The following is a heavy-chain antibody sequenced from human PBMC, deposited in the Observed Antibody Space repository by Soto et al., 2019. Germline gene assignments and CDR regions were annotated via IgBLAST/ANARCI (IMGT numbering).Heavy chain of an antibody. CDR3: VRGASGYYYVDS. J-gene: IGHJ4*02. CDR1: GFTFSSHW. V-gene: IGHV3-74*01. CDR2: INSGGSTT. D-gene: IGHD5-18*01. Sequence: EVQLVESGGGLVQPGGSLRLSCAASGFTFSSHWIHWVRQAPGKGLVWVSRINSGGSTTDYADSVKGRFTISRDNAKNTLYLQMKGLRGEDTAVYHCVRGASGYYYVDSWGQGTLATVSS.